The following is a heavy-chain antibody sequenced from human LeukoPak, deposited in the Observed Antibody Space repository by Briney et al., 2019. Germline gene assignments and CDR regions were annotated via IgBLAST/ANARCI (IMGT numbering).Heavy chain of an antibody. J-gene: IGHJ4*02. Sequence: PSETLSLTCTVSGGSISSSSYYWGWIRQPPGKGLEWIGSIYYCGSTYYNPSLKSRVTISVDTSKNQFSLKLSSVTAADTAVYYCARFGYYDILTGYYDAFDYWGQGTLVTVSS. D-gene: IGHD3-9*01. CDR2: IYYCGST. CDR3: ARFGYYDILTGYYDAFDY. V-gene: IGHV4-39*01. CDR1: GGSISSSSYY.